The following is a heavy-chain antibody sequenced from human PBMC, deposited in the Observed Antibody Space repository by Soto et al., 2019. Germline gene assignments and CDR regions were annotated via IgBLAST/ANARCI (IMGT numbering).Heavy chain of an antibody. V-gene: IGHV3-21*01. CDR3: ARSITSGDV. CDR1: GFSFGSYI. CDR2: ITASGGSR. J-gene: IGHJ6*02. Sequence: LRLSCAASGFSFGSYIMNWVRQTPGKGLEWVSSITASGGSRYYADSVRGRFTISRDNAKNSLYLEVNSLRADDTAIYYCARSITSGDVWGQGTTVTVSS. D-gene: IGHD2-2*01.